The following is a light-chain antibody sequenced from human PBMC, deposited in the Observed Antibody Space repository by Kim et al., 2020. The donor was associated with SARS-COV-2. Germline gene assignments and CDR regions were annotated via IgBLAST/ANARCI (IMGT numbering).Light chain of an antibody. CDR2: ENN. Sequence: KTVTISCSCRSGSIASSYVQWFQQRPGNSPTTVIYENNQRPSGVPDRFSGSIDRSSNSASLTISGLKTEDEAEYYCQSFEGSNQGVFGGGTKLTVL. CDR1: SGSIASSY. J-gene: IGLJ3*02. V-gene: IGLV6-57*01. CDR3: QSFEGSNQGV.